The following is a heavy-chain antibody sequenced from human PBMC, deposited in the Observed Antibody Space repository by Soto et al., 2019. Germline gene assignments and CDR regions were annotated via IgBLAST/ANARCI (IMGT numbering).Heavy chain of an antibody. Sequence: QLQLQESGPGLVKPSETLSLTCTVSGGSISSSSYYWGWIRQPPGKGLEWIGSIYYSGSTYYNPSLKSRVTISVDTSKNQFSLKLSSVTAADTAVYYCARLIWGRFLEWLSNFDYWGQGTLVTVSS. V-gene: IGHV4-39*01. CDR2: IYYSGST. D-gene: IGHD3-3*01. J-gene: IGHJ4*02. CDR1: GGSISSSSYY. CDR3: ARLIWGRFLEWLSNFDY.